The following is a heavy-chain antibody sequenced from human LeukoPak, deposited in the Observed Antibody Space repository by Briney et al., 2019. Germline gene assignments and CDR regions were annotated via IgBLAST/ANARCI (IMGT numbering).Heavy chain of an antibody. Sequence: AGGSLRPSCAASGFTFSSYAMSWVRQAPGKGMEWVSTISGSGGSAYYADSVKGRFTISRDNSKNTVYLQLNSLRAEDTALYYCAKRPYCSGTVCYHIDYWGQGTLVTVSS. CDR2: ISGSGGSA. J-gene: IGHJ4*02. CDR3: AKRPYCSGTVCYHIDY. CDR1: GFTFSSYA. V-gene: IGHV3-23*01. D-gene: IGHD2-15*01.